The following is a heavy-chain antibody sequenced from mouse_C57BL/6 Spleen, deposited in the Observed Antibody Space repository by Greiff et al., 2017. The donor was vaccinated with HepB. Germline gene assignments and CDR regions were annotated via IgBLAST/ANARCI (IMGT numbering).Heavy chain of an antibody. V-gene: IGHV1-80*01. CDR3: ARYTPDYYGRSHSFDY. Sequence: VQLQQSGAELVKPGASVKISCKASGYAFSSYWMNWVKQRPGKGLEWIGQIYPGDGDTNYNGKFKGKATLTADKSSSTAYMQLSSLTSEDSAVYFCARYTPDYYGRSHSFDYWGQGTTLTVSS. D-gene: IGHD1-1*01. CDR1: GYAFSSYW. CDR2: IYPGDGDT. J-gene: IGHJ2*01.